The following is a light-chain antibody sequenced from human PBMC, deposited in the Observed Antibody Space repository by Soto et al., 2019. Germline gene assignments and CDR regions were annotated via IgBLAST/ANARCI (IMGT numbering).Light chain of an antibody. CDR3: GTGDSSLSAWV. CDR2: DNN. CDR1: SSNIGNNY. Sequence: QSVLTQPPSVSAAPGQKVTISCSGSSSNIGNNYVSWYQQLPGTAPKLLIYDNNKRPSGIPDRFSGSKSGTSATLAISGLQKGDEADYYCGTGDSSLSAWVFGGGTKVTVL. J-gene: IGLJ3*02. V-gene: IGLV1-51*01.